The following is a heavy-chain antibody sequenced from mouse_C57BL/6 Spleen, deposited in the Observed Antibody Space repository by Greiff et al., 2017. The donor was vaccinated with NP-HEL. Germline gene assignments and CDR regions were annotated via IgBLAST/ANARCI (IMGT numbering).Heavy chain of an antibody. V-gene: IGHV5-12*01. D-gene: IGHD1-1*01. CDR2: ISNGGGST. J-gene: IGHJ4*01. Sequence: EVQLVESGGGLVQPGGSLKLSCAASGFTFSDYYMYWVRQTPEKRLEWVAYISNGGGSTYYPDTVKGRFTISRDNAKNTLYLQMSRLKSEDTAMYYCARQGYYGSFYYYAMDYWGQGTSVTVSS. CDR3: ARQGYYGSFYYYAMDY. CDR1: GFTFSDYY.